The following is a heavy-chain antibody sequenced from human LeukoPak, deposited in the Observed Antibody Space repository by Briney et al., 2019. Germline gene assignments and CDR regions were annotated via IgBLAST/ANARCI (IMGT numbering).Heavy chain of an antibody. V-gene: IGHV3-53*01. CDR3: ARVGYRSSTDFDY. CDR1: GFPVRSNY. CDR2: IYSGGST. Sequence: GGSLGLSCVVSGFPVRSNYMTWVRQAPGKGPEWISVIYSGGSTYYADSVKGRFTISRDNSKNTLYLQMNSLRGEDTAVYYCARVGYRSSTDFDYWGQGTLVTVSS. J-gene: IGHJ4*02. D-gene: IGHD5-12*01.